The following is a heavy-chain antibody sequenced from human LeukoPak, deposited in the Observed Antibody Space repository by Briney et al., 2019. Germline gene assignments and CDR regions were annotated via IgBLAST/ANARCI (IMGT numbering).Heavy chain of an antibody. D-gene: IGHD6-19*01. CDR3: ARDNMAGDRGSFDY. CDR2: VSSSSSYI. V-gene: IGHV3-21*01. J-gene: IGHJ4*02. Sequence: GGSLRLSCAASGFTFSSYSMNWVRQAPGKGLEWVSSVSSSSSYIYYADSVKGRFTISRDNAKNSLYLQMNSLRAEDTAVYYCARDNMAGDRGSFDYWGQGTLVTVSS. CDR1: GFTFSSYS.